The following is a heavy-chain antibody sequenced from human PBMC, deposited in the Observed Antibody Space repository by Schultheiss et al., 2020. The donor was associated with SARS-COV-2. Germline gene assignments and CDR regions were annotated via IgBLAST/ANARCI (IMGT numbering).Heavy chain of an antibody. D-gene: IGHD6-13*01. Sequence: GESLKISCTASGFTFGDYAMSWVRQAPGKGLEWVANINQDGSTKHYVDSVKGRFTISRDNAKNSLYLQMNSLRAEDTAVYYCARDNGIAAAGTQDDAFDIWGQGTMVTVSS. CDR3: ARDNGIAAAGTQDDAFDI. J-gene: IGHJ3*02. CDR1: GFTFGDYA. CDR2: INQDGSTK. V-gene: IGHV3-7*01.